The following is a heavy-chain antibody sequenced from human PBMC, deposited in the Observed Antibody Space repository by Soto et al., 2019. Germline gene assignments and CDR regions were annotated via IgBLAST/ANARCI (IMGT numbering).Heavy chain of an antibody. J-gene: IGHJ4*02. CDR2: IYPGDSDT. D-gene: IGHD1-26*01. Sequence: ESLKISCXGSGYSFTSYWIGWVRQMPGKGLEWMGIIYPGDSDTRYSPSFQGQVTISADKSISTAYLQWSSLKASDTAMYYCATIVGATSNYFDYWGQGTLVTVSS. V-gene: IGHV5-51*01. CDR3: ATIVGATSNYFDY. CDR1: GYSFTSYW.